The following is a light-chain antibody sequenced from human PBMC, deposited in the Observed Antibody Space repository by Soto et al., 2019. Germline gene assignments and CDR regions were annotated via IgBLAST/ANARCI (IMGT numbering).Light chain of an antibody. CDR1: QSVSSSD. CDR2: DAS. J-gene: IGKJ2*01. Sequence: EIVLTQSPGTLSLSPGERATLSCRASQSVSSSDLAWYQQKPGQAPRLLIYDASNRATGIPARFSGSGSGTDFTLTISSLEPEDFAVYHCQQRSNWPYTFGQGTKVDIK. V-gene: IGKV3-11*01. CDR3: QQRSNWPYT.